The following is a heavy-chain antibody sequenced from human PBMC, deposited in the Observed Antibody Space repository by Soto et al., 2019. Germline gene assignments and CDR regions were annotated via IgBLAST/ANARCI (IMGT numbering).Heavy chain of an antibody. CDR3: AAELYRGGTCCSFDI. CDR2: IVVGSGST. CDR1: GFAFSNSA. V-gene: IGHV1-58*01. Sequence: QMQVVQSGPEVKQPGTSVKVSCKTSGFAFSNSAVQWVRQARGQRLEWMGWIVVGSGSTNYEQRLQKRVTITSDMSTSKVQMELSCLSSEDTAVYYCAAELYRGGTCCSFDIWGQGTMVTVSS. D-gene: IGHD2-15*01. J-gene: IGHJ3*02.